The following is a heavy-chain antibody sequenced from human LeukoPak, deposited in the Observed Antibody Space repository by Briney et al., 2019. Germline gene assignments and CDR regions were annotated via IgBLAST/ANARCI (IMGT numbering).Heavy chain of an antibody. CDR2: IYYSGST. Sequence: TSETLSLTCTVSGGSISSSSYYWGWIRQPPGKGLEWIGSIYYSGSTHYNPSLKSRVTISVDTSKNQFSLKPSSVTAADTAVYYCARLEVGALGYWGQGTLVTVSS. D-gene: IGHD1-26*01. CDR1: GGSISSSSYY. CDR3: ARLEVGALGY. J-gene: IGHJ4*02. V-gene: IGHV4-39*01.